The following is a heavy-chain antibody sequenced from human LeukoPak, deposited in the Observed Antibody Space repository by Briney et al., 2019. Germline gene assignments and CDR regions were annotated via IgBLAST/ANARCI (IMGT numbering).Heavy chain of an antibody. CDR2: IYYSGST. V-gene: IGHV4-59*01. J-gene: IGHJ3*02. CDR1: GGSISSYY. Sequence: SETLSLTCTVSGGSISSYYWSWIRQPPGKGLEWIGYIYYSGSTNYNPSLKSRVTISVDTSKNQFSLKLSSVTAADTAVYYCARAGTQLWFVAGNNDAFDIWGQGTMVTVSS. CDR3: ARAGTQLWFVAGNNDAFDI. D-gene: IGHD5-18*01.